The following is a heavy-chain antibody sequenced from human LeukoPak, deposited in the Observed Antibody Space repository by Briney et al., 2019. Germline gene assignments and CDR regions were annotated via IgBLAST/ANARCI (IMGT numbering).Heavy chain of an antibody. V-gene: IGHV3-48*03. CDR1: GFTLSIYG. Sequence: GGSVRLSCAASGFTLSIYGMNSVRLAAGKWLEWVSFIGRIGSNIYYADSVKGRFTISRDNAKNSLYLQMNSLRAEDTAVYYCARDREGYYYDSSGYFVFDYWGQGTLVTVSS. D-gene: IGHD3-22*01. CDR2: IGRIGSNI. CDR3: ARDREGYYYDSSGYFVFDY. J-gene: IGHJ4*02.